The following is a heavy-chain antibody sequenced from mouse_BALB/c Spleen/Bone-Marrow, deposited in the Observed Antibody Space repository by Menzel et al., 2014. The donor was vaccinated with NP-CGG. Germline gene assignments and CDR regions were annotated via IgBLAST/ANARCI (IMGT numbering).Heavy chain of an antibody. Sequence: QVQLQQSGAELVTPGASVTLSCTASGSTFTSYYMYWVKQRHGQGLEWIGLINPSNGGTNFPETFINQATLTVDKSSSTAYRQLSSLILEDSAVYDCTRSNGNCLAYLGQGTLVTVSA. J-gene: IGHJ3*01. CDR3: TRSNGNCLAY. V-gene: IGHV1S81*02. CDR1: GSTFTSYY. CDR2: INPSNGGT. D-gene: IGHD4-1*01.